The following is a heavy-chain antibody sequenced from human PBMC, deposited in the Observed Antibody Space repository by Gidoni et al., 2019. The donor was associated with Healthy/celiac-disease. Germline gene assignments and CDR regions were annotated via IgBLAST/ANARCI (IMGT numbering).Heavy chain of an antibody. D-gene: IGHD6-13*01. CDR3: ARAEVVAVGRYFDCYGLDV. CDR2: INPDGGGT. Sequence: QVQLVQSGAEVEKPGASVKVSCKASGYTFTGYYMHWVRQAPGQGFEWMGWINPDGGGTNYAQNFQGRVSMTRDTSISTAYMELSRLGTGDTAVYYCARAEVVAVGRYFDCYGLDVWGQGTTVTVSS. J-gene: IGHJ6*02. V-gene: IGHV1-2*02. CDR1: GYTFTGYY.